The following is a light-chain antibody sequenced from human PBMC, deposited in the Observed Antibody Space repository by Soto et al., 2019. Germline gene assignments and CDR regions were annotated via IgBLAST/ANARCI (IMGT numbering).Light chain of an antibody. J-gene: IGKJ5*01. V-gene: IGKV1-9*01. CDR2: AAS. CDR1: QGISSY. Sequence: DIQMTQSPSSLSASVGDRVTITCRASQGISSYLAWYQQKPGKAPKLLIYAASTLQSGVPSRFSGSGSGTEFTLTISSLQSEDFAVYYCQQYHNWPITFGQGTRLEIK. CDR3: QQYHNWPIT.